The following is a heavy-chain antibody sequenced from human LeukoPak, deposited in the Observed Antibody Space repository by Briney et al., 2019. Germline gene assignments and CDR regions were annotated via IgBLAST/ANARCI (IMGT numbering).Heavy chain of an antibody. V-gene: IGHV4-59*03. CDR2: FYHSGST. D-gene: IGHD6-19*01. Sequence: SETLSLTCAVSGGSLNNYRWSWLRQPPGKGLEWIGCFYHSGSTTYNPSLKSRVTISVDASKSVFSLKLDSVTAADTAMYFCASTQQWLAFDYWGQGILVTVSS. CDR3: ASTQQWLAFDY. CDR1: GGSLNNYR. J-gene: IGHJ4*02.